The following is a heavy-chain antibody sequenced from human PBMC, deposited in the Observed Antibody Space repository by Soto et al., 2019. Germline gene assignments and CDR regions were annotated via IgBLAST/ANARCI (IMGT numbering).Heavy chain of an antibody. CDR3: TKASIVVVVAATPFDY. Sequence: PGGSLRLSCAGSGFIFDNYAMNWVRQAPGKGLEWVSTISYSGGSTYYADSVNGRFTISRDNSKNTLFLQMNSLRAEDTAVYYCTKASIVVVVAATPFDYWGQGTLVTVSS. D-gene: IGHD2-15*01. V-gene: IGHV3-23*01. CDR1: GFIFDNYA. CDR2: ISYSGGST. J-gene: IGHJ4*02.